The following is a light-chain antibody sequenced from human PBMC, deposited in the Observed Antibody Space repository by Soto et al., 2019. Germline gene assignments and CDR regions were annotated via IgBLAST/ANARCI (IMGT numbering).Light chain of an antibody. V-gene: IGKV3-11*01. J-gene: IGKJ4*01. CDR1: QSVNSH. CDR2: DAS. CDR3: QQRTNWRLT. Sequence: EIVLTQSPATLSLSPGERATLSCRASQSVNSHLTWYQQKPGQAPRLLIYDASNRATGIPARFSGSGSGTDFTLTISSLEPEDFAIYFCQQRTNWRLTFGGGTKMEIK.